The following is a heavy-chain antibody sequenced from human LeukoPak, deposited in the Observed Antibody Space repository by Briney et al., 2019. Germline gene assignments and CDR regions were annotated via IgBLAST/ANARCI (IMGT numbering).Heavy chain of an antibody. Sequence: GGSLRLSCAAYGFTFSSYGMSWIRQAPGKGLVWVSRINSDGSSTRYADSVKGRFTISRDNAKNTLYLQMNSLRAEDTAVYYCARDRSGWYYFDYWGQGTLVTVSS. CDR2: INSDGSST. CDR1: GFTFSSYG. V-gene: IGHV3-74*01. J-gene: IGHJ4*02. CDR3: ARDRSGWYYFDY. D-gene: IGHD6-19*01.